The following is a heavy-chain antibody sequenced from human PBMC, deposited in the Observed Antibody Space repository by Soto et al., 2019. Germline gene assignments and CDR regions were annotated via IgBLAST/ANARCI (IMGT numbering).Heavy chain of an antibody. J-gene: IGHJ4*02. Sequence: QVQLVQSGAEVRKPGSSVKVSCKASGGTFSTYAINWVRQAPGQGLEWMGGITPKFDAPTYAQRFQGRVTITADESTTTAYMELSSLRSEDTALYYCARAAIATYDDNGYYLEYWGQGALVTVSS. D-gene: IGHD3-22*01. V-gene: IGHV1-69*01. CDR2: ITPKFDAP. CDR3: ARAAIATYDDNGYYLEY. CDR1: GGTFSTYA.